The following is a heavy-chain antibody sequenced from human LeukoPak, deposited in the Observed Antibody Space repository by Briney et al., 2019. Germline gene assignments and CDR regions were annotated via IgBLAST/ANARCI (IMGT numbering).Heavy chain of an antibody. CDR1: GASISSSY. V-gene: IGHV4-4*07. J-gene: IGHJ5*02. Sequence: SETLSLTCTVSGASISSSYWSWIRQPAGKGLECIGRVFNTENTSYNPSLKSRVTISVDTSKNQFSLKLSSVTAADTAVYYCARLVRNSWFDPWGQGTLVTVSS. CDR2: VFNTENT. D-gene: IGHD2-21*01. CDR3: ARLVRNSWFDP.